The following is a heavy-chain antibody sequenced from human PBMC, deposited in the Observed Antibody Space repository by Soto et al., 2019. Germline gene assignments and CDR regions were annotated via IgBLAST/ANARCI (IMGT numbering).Heavy chain of an antibody. Sequence: EVQVVDSGGGVVRPGGSLRLYCAASGFTFDDHCMAWVRQRPGQGLEWVAGINWNGETTDYADSVKGRFTISRDNANNILFLQMDSLRAEDTDLYPCARAISTWLFYLYVWGKGTTVTFS. CDR2: INWNGETT. CDR3: ARAISTWLFYLYV. V-gene: IGHV3-20*01. D-gene: IGHD2-2*01. J-gene: IGHJ6*03. CDR1: GFTFDDHC.